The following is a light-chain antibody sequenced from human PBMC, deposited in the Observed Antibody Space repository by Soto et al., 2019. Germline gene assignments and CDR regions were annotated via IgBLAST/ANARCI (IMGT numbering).Light chain of an antibody. J-gene: IGKJ3*01. CDR3: QQYVSSPFP. CDR1: QSVSPY. Sequence: EVVLTQSPGTLSLAPGGRASLSCRASQSVSPYLAWYQQKPGQAPRLLIYGASTRAIGIPDRFSGSGSGTALTLNISRLEPEDSAVYYCQQYVSSPFPFGPGTKVDIK. V-gene: IGKV3-20*01. CDR2: GAS.